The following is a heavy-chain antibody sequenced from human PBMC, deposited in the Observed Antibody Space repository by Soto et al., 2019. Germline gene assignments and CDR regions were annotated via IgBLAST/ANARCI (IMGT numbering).Heavy chain of an antibody. CDR1: GFTFSSYA. D-gene: IGHD6-6*01. CDR3: AKDMEADSSSYFDY. Sequence: GGSLRLSCAASGFTFSSYAMSWVRQAPGEGLEWVSAISGSGGSTYYADSVKGRFTISRDNSKNTLYLQMNSLRDEDTAVYYCAKDMEADSSSYFDYWGQGTLVTVSS. J-gene: IGHJ4*02. V-gene: IGHV3-23*01. CDR2: ISGSGGST.